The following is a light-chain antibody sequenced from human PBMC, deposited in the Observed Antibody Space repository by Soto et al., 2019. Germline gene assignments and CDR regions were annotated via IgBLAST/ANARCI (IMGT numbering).Light chain of an antibody. CDR3: QQYNGYWT. V-gene: IGKV1-5*03. Sequence: GDRVTITCRASQSISDSLAWYQQKPGKAPKLLIYEASSLMSGVPSRFSGSRSGTEYTLTISSLQPDDFATYYCQQYNGYWTFGQGTKAEIK. CDR1: QSISDS. CDR2: EAS. J-gene: IGKJ1*01.